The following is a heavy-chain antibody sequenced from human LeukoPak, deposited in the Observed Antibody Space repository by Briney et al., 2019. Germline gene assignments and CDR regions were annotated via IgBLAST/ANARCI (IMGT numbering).Heavy chain of an antibody. D-gene: IGHD3-22*01. Sequence: GGSLRLSCAASGFTFSGYEMNWVRQAPGKGLEWISYISSTGRTIYYADSLKGRFTISRDNAKNSLYLQMNSLGAEDTAVYYGARANYDSSGYFDGWGQGALVTASS. CDR1: GFTFSGYE. CDR2: ISSTGRTI. J-gene: IGHJ4*02. V-gene: IGHV3-48*03. CDR3: ARANYDSSGYFDG.